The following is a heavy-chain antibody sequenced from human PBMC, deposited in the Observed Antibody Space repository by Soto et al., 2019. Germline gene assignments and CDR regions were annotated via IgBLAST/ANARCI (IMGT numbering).Heavy chain of an antibody. CDR1: GFTFGDYA. CDR2: IRSKAYGGTT. J-gene: IGHJ4*02. V-gene: IGHV3-49*03. D-gene: IGHD3-22*01. CDR3: TREALTYYYDSSGSFDY. Sequence: GGSLRLSCTASGFTFGDYAMSWFRQAPGKGLEWVGFIRSKAYGGTTEYAASVKGRFTISRDDSKSIAYLQMNSLKTEDTAVYYCTREALTYYYDSSGSFDYWGQGTLVTVSS.